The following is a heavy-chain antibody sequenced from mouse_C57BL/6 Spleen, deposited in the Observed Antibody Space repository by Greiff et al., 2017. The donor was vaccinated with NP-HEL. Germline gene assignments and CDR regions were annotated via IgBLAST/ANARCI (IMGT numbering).Heavy chain of an antibody. CDR3: ARNGNYGRYFDD. J-gene: IGHJ2*01. CDR2: IHPNSGST. Sequence: QVQLQQPVAELVKPGASVKLSCKASGYTFTSYWMHWVKQRPGQGLEWIGMIHPNSGSTNYNEKFKSKATLTVDKSSSTAYMQLSSLTSEDSAVYYCARNGNYGRYFDDWGQGTTLTVSS. V-gene: IGHV1-64*01. D-gene: IGHD2-1*01. CDR1: GYTFTSYW.